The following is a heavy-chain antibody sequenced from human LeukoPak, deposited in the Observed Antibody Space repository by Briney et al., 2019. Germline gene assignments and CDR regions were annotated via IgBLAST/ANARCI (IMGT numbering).Heavy chain of an antibody. J-gene: IGHJ5*02. D-gene: IGHD3-3*01. Sequence: EASVKVSCKASGYTFTSYGISWVRQAPGQGLEWMGWISAYNGNTNYAQKLQGRVTMTTDTSTSTAYMELSSLRSEDTAVYYCARACFWSGYAFLAGFDPWGQGTLVTVSS. CDR2: ISAYNGNT. CDR1: GYTFTSYG. CDR3: ARACFWSGYAFLAGFDP. V-gene: IGHV1-18*01.